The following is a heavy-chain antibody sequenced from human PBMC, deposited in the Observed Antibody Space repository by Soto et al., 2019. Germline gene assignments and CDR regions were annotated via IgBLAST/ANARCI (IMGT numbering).Heavy chain of an antibody. V-gene: IGHV1-18*04. D-gene: IGHD4-4*01. J-gene: IGHJ3*02. Sequence: QVQLMQSGTEVKKPGASVKVSCKASSYTFTSYGISWVRQAPGQGLEWMGWVSGYDGETNYAQKLRGRVTMTIDTSTSTAYMELRSLRSDDTALYYCAREWDYGNNDDVFDIWGQGTMVIVTS. CDR1: SYTFTSYG. CDR2: VSGYDGET. CDR3: AREWDYGNNDDVFDI.